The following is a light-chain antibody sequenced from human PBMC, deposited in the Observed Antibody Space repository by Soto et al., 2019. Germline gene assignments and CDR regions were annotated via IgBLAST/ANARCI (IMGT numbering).Light chain of an antibody. Sequence: QSALTQPASVSGSPGQSITISCTGTSSDVGGYNYVSWYQQHPGKAPKLIIYDVSDRPSGVSNRFSGSKSDNTASLTISGLQAEDEADYYCSSYIDINFGVFGSGTKLTVL. V-gene: IGLV2-14*03. CDR3: SSYIDINFGV. CDR2: DVS. CDR1: SSDVGGYNY. J-gene: IGLJ1*01.